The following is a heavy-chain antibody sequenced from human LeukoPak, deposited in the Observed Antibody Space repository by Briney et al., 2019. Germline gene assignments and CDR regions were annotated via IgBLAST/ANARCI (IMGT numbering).Heavy chain of an antibody. V-gene: IGHV1-18*04. CDR1: GYTFTSYG. D-gene: IGHD2-2*01. J-gene: IGHJ4*02. CDR2: ISAYNGNT. Sequence: ASVKVSCKASGYTFTSYGISWVRQAPGQGLEWMGWISAYNGNTNYAQKHQGRVTMTTDTSTSTAYMELRSLRSDDTAVYYCARPIGYCSSTSCRLYFDYWGQGTLVTVSS. CDR3: ARPIGYCSSTSCRLYFDY.